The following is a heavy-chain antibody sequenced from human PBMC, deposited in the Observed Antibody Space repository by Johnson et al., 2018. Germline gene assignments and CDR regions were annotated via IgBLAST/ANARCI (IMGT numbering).Heavy chain of an antibody. CDR2: IYYSGST. J-gene: IGHJ6*03. V-gene: IGHV4-59*01. CDR1: GGSISSYY. Sequence: QVQLQESGPGLVKPSETLSLTCTVSGGSISSYYWSWIRQPPGKGLEWIGYIYYSGSTNYNPSLKSRVTISVDTSKNQFSLKLSSVTAADTAVYYCARVYSSGYYYHYYRDVWGKGTTVTGSS. CDR3: ARVYSSGYYYHYYRDV. D-gene: IGHD6-19*01.